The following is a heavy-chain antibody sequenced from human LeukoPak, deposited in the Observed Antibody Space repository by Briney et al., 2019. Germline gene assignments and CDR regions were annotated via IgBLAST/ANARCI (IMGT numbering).Heavy chain of an antibody. CDR1: GGSISSSSHS. Sequence: PSETLSLTCTVSGGSISSSSHSWGWIRQPPGKALEWTGTIYYTGRTYYNPSLESRLTISVDTSKNQFSLKLTSVTAADTAIYYCAQSLGSGNWIGNWFDPWGQGTLVTVSS. CDR3: AQSLGSGNWIGNWFDP. V-gene: IGHV4-39*01. D-gene: IGHD1-1*01. CDR2: IYYTGRT. J-gene: IGHJ5*02.